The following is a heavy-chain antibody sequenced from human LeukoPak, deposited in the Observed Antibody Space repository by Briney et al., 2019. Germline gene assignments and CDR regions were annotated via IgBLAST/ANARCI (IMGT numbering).Heavy chain of an antibody. CDR3: ARDSATGNFDS. V-gene: IGHV3-74*01. CDR1: GFTFSSFW. Sequence: PGGSLGLSCAASGFTFSSFWMHWVRQAPEKGLMWVSRISSDGSSTTYADSVRGRFSISRDNAKNTLYLQMNSLRAEDTAMYYCARDSATGNFDSWGQGTLVTVSS. J-gene: IGHJ4*02. CDR2: ISSDGSST. D-gene: IGHD3-10*01.